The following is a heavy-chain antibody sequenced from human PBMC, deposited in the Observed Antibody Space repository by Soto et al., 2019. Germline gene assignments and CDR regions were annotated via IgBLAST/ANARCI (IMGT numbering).Heavy chain of an antibody. CDR3: ARGPLAAADWFDP. V-gene: IGHV1-3*01. J-gene: IGHJ5*02. CDR1: GYTFTTYA. Sequence: SVKVSCKASGYTFTTYAMHWVRQAPGQRLEWMGWINAGNGITKYSQKFQGRVTITRDTSASTAYMELSSLRSEDTAVYYCARGPLAAADWFDPWGQGTLVTVSS. CDR2: INAGNGIT. D-gene: IGHD6-13*01.